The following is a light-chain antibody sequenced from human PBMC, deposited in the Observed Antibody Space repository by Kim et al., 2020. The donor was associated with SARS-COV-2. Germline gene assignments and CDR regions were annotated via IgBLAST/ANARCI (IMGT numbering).Light chain of an antibody. Sequence: QSVLTQPPSASGTPGQRVTVFCSGARSNIGSHPVNWFQQVPGTAPKLFIYNDNQRPSGVPDRVSGSKSGTSASLAISGLQPADAAHYLCAAWDYSLKGWVFGGGAQLNVL. CDR1: RSNIGSHP. CDR2: NDN. CDR3: AAWDYSLKGWV. J-gene: IGLJ3*02. V-gene: IGLV1-44*01.